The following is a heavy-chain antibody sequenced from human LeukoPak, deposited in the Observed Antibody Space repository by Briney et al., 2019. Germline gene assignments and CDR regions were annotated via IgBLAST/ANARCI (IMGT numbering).Heavy chain of an antibody. CDR3: ARVGAWTQTRGNWFDP. CDR1: GFTFSSYS. Sequence: GGSLRLSCAASGFTFSSYSMNWVRQAPGKGLEWVAFIRYDGNNKYYADSVKGRFTISRDNSKNTLYLQMNSLRAEDTAVYYCARVGAWTQTRGNWFDPWGQGTLVTVSS. V-gene: IGHV3-30*02. CDR2: IRYDGNNK. D-gene: IGHD5-18*01. J-gene: IGHJ5*02.